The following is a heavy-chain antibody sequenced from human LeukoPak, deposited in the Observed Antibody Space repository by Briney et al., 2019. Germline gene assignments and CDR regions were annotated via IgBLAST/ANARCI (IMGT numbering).Heavy chain of an antibody. Sequence: PSETLSLTCTVSGGSISSYYWSWIRQPPGKGLEWIGYLDYSGSPNYNPSLKSRVTISVDTSNNQFSLNLSSVTAADTAVYYCARDGGTVTTSFDYWGQGTLVTVSS. CDR1: GGSISSYY. V-gene: IGHV4-59*01. CDR3: ARDGGTVTTSFDY. J-gene: IGHJ4*02. CDR2: LDYSGSP. D-gene: IGHD4-17*01.